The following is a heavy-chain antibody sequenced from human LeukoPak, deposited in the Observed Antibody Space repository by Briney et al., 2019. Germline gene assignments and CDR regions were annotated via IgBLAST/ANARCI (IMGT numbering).Heavy chain of an antibody. Sequence: ASVKVSCKASGYTFTSYDINWVRQATGQGLEWMGWMNPNSGNTGYAQKFQGRVTMTRNTSISTAYMEPSSLRSEDTAVYYCARVGAADPYYYYYGMDVWGQGTTVTVSS. CDR1: GYTFTSYD. J-gene: IGHJ6*02. V-gene: IGHV1-8*01. D-gene: IGHD2-15*01. CDR3: ARVGAADPYYYYYGMDV. CDR2: MNPNSGNT.